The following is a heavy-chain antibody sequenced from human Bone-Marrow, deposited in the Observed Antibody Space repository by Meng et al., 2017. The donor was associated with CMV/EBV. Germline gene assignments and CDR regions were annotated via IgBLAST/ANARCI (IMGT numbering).Heavy chain of an antibody. Sequence: ASVKVSCKASGYTFTSYYMHWVRQAPGQGLEWMGIINPSGGSTSYAQKFQGRVTMTRDTSTSTVYMELSSLRSEDTAVYYCARDQSLGYYYGSGSSILYWGHGTLVTVSS. V-gene: IGHV1-46*01. CDR2: INPSGGST. J-gene: IGHJ4*03. D-gene: IGHD3-10*01. CDR1: GYTFTSYY. CDR3: ARDQSLGYYYGSGSSILY.